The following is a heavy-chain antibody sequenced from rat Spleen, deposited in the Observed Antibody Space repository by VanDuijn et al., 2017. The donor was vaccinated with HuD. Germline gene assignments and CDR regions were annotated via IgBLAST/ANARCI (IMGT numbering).Heavy chain of an antibody. D-gene: IGHD1-1*01. CDR1: GLTFSTSG. J-gene: IGHJ2*01. CDR3: TRLGTVADY. Sequence: EVQLVESGGGLVQPGGSLKLSCEASGLTFSTSGMAWFRQTPTMGLEWVASISTDSTYTFDRDSVKGRFTIPRNNAKNTQYLQMDSLRSEDTATYYCTRLGTVADYWGQGVMVTVSS. V-gene: IGHV5S14*01. CDR2: ISTDSTYT.